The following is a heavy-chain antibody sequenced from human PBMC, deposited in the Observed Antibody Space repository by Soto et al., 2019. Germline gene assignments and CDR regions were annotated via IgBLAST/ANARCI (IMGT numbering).Heavy chain of an antibody. Sequence: GESLKISCKGSGYSFTSYWIGWVRQMPGKGLELMGIIYPGDSDTRYSPSFQGQVTISADKSISTAYLQWSSLKASDTAMYYCARVGVKGSYYYYGMDVWGQGTTVTVSS. CDR1: GYSFTSYW. CDR3: ARVGVKGSYYYYGMDV. CDR2: IYPGDSDT. V-gene: IGHV5-51*01. J-gene: IGHJ6*02.